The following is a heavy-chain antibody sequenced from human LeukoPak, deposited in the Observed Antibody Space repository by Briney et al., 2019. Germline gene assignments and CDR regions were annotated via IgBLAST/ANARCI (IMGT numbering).Heavy chain of an antibody. J-gene: IGHJ4*02. CDR1: GGSISSSSYY. CDR2: IYYSGST. Sequence: PSETLSLTCTVSGGSISSSSYYWGWIRQPPGKGLEWIGSIYYSGSTYYNPSLKSRVTISVDTSKNQFSLKLSSVTAADTAVYYCARGAYVEMGTIDGHFDYWGQGTLVTVSP. CDR3: ARGAYVEMGTIDGHFDY. V-gene: IGHV4-39*07. D-gene: IGHD5-24*01.